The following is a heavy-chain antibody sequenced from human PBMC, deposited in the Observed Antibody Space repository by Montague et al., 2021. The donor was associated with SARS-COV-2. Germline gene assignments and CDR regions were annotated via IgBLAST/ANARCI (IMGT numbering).Heavy chain of an antibody. CDR1: GFTFSSYG. V-gene: IGHV3-33*01. D-gene: IGHD3-10*01. J-gene: IGHJ4*02. Sequence: SLRLSCAASGFTFSSYGMHWVRQAPGKGLEWVAVIWYDESSKYYADSVKGRFTISRDNSKNTLYLQMNSLRAEDTAVYYCARERGNDYGDYWGQGTLVTVSS. CDR2: IWYDESSK. CDR3: ARERGNDYGDY.